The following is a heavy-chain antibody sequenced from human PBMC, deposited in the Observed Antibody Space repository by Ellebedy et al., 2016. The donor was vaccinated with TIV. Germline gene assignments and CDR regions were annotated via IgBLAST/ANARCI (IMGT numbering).Heavy chain of an antibody. D-gene: IGHD3/OR15-3a*01. J-gene: IGHJ4*02. CDR1: GFTFSSYA. V-gene: IGHV3-23*01. CDR2: VGSRNDYT. Sequence: GGSLRLSCAASGFTFSSYAIAWVRQAPGKGLEWVAAVGSRNDYTYNADSVRFTISRDNAKNSLYLQMNSLRVEDTAVYYCATGYFGTFYEGRGYWGQGTLVTVSS. CDR3: ATGYFGTFYEGRGY.